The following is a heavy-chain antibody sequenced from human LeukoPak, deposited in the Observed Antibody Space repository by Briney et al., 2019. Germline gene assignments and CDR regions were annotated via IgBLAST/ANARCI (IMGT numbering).Heavy chain of an antibody. V-gene: IGHV3-48*04. J-gene: IGHJ6*04. CDR3: AELGFTMIGGV. D-gene: IGHD3-10*02. Sequence: GGSLRLSCAASGFTFSSYSMNWVRQAPGKGLEWVSYISSTSNTIYYADSVKGRFTISRDNAKNSLYLQMNSLRAEDTAVYYCAELGFTMIGGVWGKGTTVTISS. CDR1: GFTFSSYS. CDR2: ISSTSNTI.